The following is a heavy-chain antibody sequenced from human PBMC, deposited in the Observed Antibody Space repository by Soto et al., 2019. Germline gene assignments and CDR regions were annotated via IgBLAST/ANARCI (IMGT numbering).Heavy chain of an antibody. J-gene: IGHJ4*02. CDR2: IVVGSGNT. Sequence: SVKVSCRASGFTLTISAVQWVRQARGQRLEWIGWIVVGSGNTNYAQKFQERVTITREMSTSTAYMELSSLRSEDTAVYYCAAHSANYYDSSGDYYDLYYFDYWGQGTLVTVSS. D-gene: IGHD3-22*01. CDR3: AAHSANYYDSSGDYYDLYYFDY. CDR1: GFTLTISA. V-gene: IGHV1-58*01.